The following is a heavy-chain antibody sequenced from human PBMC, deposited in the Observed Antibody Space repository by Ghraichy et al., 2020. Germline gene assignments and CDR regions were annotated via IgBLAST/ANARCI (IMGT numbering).Heavy chain of an antibody. Sequence: LTCAASGFTFSSYAMSWVRQAPGKGLEWVSAISGSGGSTYYADSVKGRFTISRDNSKNTLYLQMNSLRAEDTAVYYCAKDGRGYCSGGSCYSADRPIDYWGQGTLVTVSS. CDR3: AKDGRGYCSGGSCYSADRPIDY. CDR2: ISGSGGST. CDR1: GFTFSSYA. J-gene: IGHJ4*02. V-gene: IGHV3-23*01. D-gene: IGHD2-15*01.